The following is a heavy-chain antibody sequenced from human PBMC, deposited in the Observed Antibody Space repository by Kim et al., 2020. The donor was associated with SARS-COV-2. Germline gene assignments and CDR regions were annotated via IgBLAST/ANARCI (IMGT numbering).Heavy chain of an antibody. CDR2: IYSGGST. Sequence: GGSLRLSCAASGFTVSSNYMSWVRQAPGKGLEWVSVIYSGGSTYYADSVKGRFTISRDNSKNTLYLQMNSLRAEDTAVYYCAREITIFGDGPDYYYYGMDVWGQGTTVTVSS. CDR1: GFTVSSNY. V-gene: IGHV3-53*01. J-gene: IGHJ6*02. D-gene: IGHD3-3*01. CDR3: AREITIFGDGPDYYYYGMDV.